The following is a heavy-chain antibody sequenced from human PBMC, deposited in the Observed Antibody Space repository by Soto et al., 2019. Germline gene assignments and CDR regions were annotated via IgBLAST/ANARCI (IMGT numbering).Heavy chain of an antibody. CDR2: IRSKPNAYAT. Sequence: GGALRLSRAASGFTFSGSAMHWVRQASGKGLEWVGRIRSKPNAYATAYAASGRGRVTISRDDSKNMAYLQMNSLKTEDTAVYYCSAGDFFDSSAYYSTWGHGTLVTVSS. J-gene: IGHJ5*01. CDR3: SAGDFFDSSAYYST. D-gene: IGHD3-22*01. CDR1: GFTFSGSA. V-gene: IGHV3-73*01.